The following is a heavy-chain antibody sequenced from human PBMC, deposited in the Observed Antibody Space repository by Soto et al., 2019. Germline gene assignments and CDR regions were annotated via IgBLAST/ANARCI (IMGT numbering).Heavy chain of an antibody. D-gene: IGHD3-10*01. CDR3: ARLVQTFNYGSGKHYYYLDV. J-gene: IGHJ6*03. V-gene: IGHV5-51*01. CDR1: GYSFTSYW. Sequence: GESLKISCKGSGYSFTSYWIGWVRQMPGKGLEWMGIIYPGDSATRYSPSFQGQVTISADKSISTAYLQWSSLKASDTAMYYCARLVQTFNYGSGKHYYYLDVWGKGTTVTVSS. CDR2: IYPGDSAT.